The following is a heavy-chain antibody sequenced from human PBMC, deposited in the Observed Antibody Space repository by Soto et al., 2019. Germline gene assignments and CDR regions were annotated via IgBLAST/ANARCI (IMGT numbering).Heavy chain of an antibody. D-gene: IGHD6-13*01. CDR2: INHSGST. Sequence: PSETLSLTCAVYVGSFDGYYWTWIRQTPGKGLEWIGEINHSGSTNYNPSLKSRVTMSVDTSKNQFSLKLSSVTAADTAVYYCARLEPLAAGGTGNWFDPWGQGTLVTVSS. J-gene: IGHJ5*02. CDR3: ARLEPLAAGGTGNWFDP. V-gene: IGHV4-34*01. CDR1: VGSFDGYY.